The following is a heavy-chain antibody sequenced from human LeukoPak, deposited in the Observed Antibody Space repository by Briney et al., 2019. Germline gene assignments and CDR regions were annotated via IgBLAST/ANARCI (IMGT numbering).Heavy chain of an antibody. CDR2: IYYSGST. D-gene: IGHD6-13*01. V-gene: IGHV4-39*01. Sequence: PSETLSLTCTVSGGSISSSSYYWGWIRQPPGKGLEWIGSIYYSGSTYYNPSLKSRVTISVDTSKNQFSLKLSSVTAADTAVYYCAGRGISWSTGKSFDYWGQGTLVTVSS. CDR3: AGRGISWSTGKSFDY. J-gene: IGHJ4*02. CDR1: GGSISSSSYY.